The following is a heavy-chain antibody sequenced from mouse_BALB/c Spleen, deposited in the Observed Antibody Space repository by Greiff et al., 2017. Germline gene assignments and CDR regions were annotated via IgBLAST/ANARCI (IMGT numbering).Heavy chain of an antibody. Sequence: VQLQQSGAELARPGASVKMSCKASGYTFTSYTMHWVKQRPGQGLEWIGYINPSSGYTNYNQKFKDKATLTADKSSSTAYMQLSSLTSEDSAVYYCASNWDGDAMDYWGQGTSVTVSS. D-gene: IGHD4-1*01. CDR2: INPSSGYT. CDR1: GYTFTSYT. V-gene: IGHV1-4*01. CDR3: ASNWDGDAMDY. J-gene: IGHJ4*01.